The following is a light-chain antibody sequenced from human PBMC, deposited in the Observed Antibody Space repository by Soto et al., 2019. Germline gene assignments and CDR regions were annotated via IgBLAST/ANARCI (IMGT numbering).Light chain of an antibody. CDR2: QDS. CDR3: QAWDSSSYV. CDR1: KLGDKY. J-gene: IGLJ1*01. V-gene: IGLV3-1*01. Sequence: SYELTQPPSVSVSPGQTASITCCGDKLGDKYACWYQQKPGQSPVLVIYQDSKRPSGIPERFSGSNSANTATLTISGTQPMDEAYYYCQAWDSSSYVFGTGTKVTVL.